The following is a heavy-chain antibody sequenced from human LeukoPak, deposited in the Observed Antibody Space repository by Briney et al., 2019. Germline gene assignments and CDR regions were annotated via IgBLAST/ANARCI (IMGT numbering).Heavy chain of an antibody. CDR3: ARGEY. CDR1: GGSFSGYY. Sequence: PSETLSLTCAVYGGSFSGYYWSWIRQPPGKGLEWIGEINHSRSTTYNPSLKSRVTISVDTSKNQFSLKLSSVTAADTAVYYCARGEYWGQGTLVTVSS. V-gene: IGHV4-34*01. CDR2: INHSRST. J-gene: IGHJ4*02.